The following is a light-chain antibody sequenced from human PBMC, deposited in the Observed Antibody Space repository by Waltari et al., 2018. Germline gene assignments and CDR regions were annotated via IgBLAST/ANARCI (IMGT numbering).Light chain of an antibody. J-gene: IGKJ4*01. V-gene: IGKV3-11*01. CDR2: DAS. CDR3: QQRSNWPRELT. CDR1: QSVSSY. Sequence: EIVLTQSPATLSLSPGERATISCRASQSVSSYLAWYQQKPGQAPRLLIYDASNRATGIPTRFSGSGSGTDFTLTISSLEPEDFAVYYCQQRSNWPRELTFGGGTKVEIK.